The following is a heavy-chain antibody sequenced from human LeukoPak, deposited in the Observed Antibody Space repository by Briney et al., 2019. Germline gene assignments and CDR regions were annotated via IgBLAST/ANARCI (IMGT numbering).Heavy chain of an antibody. J-gene: IGHJ4*02. V-gene: IGHV1-69*04. CDR3: ARPQRRNSGYDPNFDY. Sequence: GASVKVSCKASGGTFSSYAISWVRQAPGQGLEWMGRIIPILGIANNAQKFQGRVTITADKSTSTAYMELSSLRSEDTAVYYCARPQRRNSGYDPNFDYWGQGTLVTVSS. CDR1: GGTFSSYA. D-gene: IGHD5-12*01. CDR2: IIPILGIA.